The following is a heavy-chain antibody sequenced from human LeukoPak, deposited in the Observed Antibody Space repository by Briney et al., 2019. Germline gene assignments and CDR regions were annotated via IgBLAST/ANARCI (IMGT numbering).Heavy chain of an antibody. CDR3: ARDPTPSDGDYPPDHFDY. Sequence: GASVKVSCKAPGYIYTNYGINWVRQAPGQGLEWMGWINTYNGNTNYAPKLHGRVTMTTDTPTSTAYMELRSLRFDDTAIYYCARDPTPSDGDYPPDHFDYWGQGTLVTVSS. D-gene: IGHD4-17*01. V-gene: IGHV1-18*01. CDR1: GYIYTNYG. CDR2: INTYNGNT. J-gene: IGHJ4*02.